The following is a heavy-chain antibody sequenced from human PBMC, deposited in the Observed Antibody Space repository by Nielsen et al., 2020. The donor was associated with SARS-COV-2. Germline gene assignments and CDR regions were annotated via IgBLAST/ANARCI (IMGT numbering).Heavy chain of an antibody. Sequence: ASVKVSCKASGNTYGTSWVRQAPGQGLEWMGWISGNNDNTHYAQKFQGRVTLTTDTSTSTVFMELKSLKFDDTATYYCARRRHDAFDIWGQGTMITVSS. V-gene: IGHV1-18*01. CDR3: ARRRHDAFDI. J-gene: IGHJ3*02. CDR1: GNTYG. CDR2: ISGNNDNT.